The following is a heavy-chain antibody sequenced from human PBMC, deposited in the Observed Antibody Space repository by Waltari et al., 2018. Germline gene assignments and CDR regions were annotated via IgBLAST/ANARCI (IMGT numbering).Heavy chain of an antibody. D-gene: IGHD2-21*02. CDR1: GYTFINYY. CDR2: ISPGAGTT. V-gene: IGHV1-46*01. J-gene: IGHJ4*02. Sequence: QVRLVQSGAEVKPPGASVKVSCKASGYTFINYYMHWVRQAPGKGLEWMAIISPGAGTTTYAQRFQGRVTMTRDTSTTTVYMKLRGLRSEDTAVYYCARDQGFGGNSAFDYWGQGTLVTVSS. CDR3: ARDQGFGGNSAFDY.